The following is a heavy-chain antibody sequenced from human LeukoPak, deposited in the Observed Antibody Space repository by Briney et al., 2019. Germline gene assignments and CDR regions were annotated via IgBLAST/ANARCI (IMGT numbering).Heavy chain of an antibody. CDR1: GYTFTSYD. D-gene: IGHD5-12*01. J-gene: IGHJ6*02. Sequence: ASVKDSCKASGYTFTSYDINWVRQATGQGLEWMGWMNPNSGNTGYAQKFQGRVTMTRNTSISTAYMELSSLRSEDTAVYYCARVKKGSGYDEEGYYYGMDVWGQGTTVTVSS. CDR2: MNPNSGNT. CDR3: ARVKKGSGYDEEGYYYGMDV. V-gene: IGHV1-8*01.